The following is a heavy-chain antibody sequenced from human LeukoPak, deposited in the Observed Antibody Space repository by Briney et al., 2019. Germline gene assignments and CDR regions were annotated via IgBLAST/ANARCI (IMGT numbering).Heavy chain of an antibody. CDR1: GFTFDDYA. CDR2: ISGDGGST. V-gene: IGHV3-43*02. J-gene: IGHJ6*02. Sequence: QSGGSLRLSCAASGFTFDDYAMHWVRQAPGKGLEWVSLISGDGGSTYYADSVKGRFTISRDNSKNSLYLQMNSLRTEDTALYYCAKDLAPLFHQYGMDVWGQGTTVTVSS. D-gene: IGHD2/OR15-2a*01. CDR3: AKDLAPLFHQYGMDV.